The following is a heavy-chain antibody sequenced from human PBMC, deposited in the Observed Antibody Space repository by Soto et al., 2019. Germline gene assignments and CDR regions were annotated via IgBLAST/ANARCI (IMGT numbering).Heavy chain of an antibody. V-gene: IGHV4-30-2*01. J-gene: IGHJ1*01. Sequence: TLPLTCAVSGGSISSGGYSWSWIRQPPGKGLEWIGYIYHSGSTYYNPSLKSRVTISVDRSKNQFSLKLSSVTAADTAVYYCARGRVSLFYYHYSTSEYIYLRGQRSLV. CDR1: GGSISSGGYS. CDR3: ARGRVSLFYYHYSTSEYIYL. D-gene: IGHD3-3*01. CDR2: IYHSGST.